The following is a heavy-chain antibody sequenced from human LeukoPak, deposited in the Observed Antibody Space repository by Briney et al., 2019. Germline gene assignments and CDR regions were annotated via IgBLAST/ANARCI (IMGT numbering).Heavy chain of an antibody. D-gene: IGHD2-2*02. Sequence: SETLSLTCTVSGGSISSYYWSWLRQPPGKGLEYIGYTHYSGSTNYNPSLKSRVIISLDTYGNQFSLKLSSGTAADTAVYYCARTNTDFDYWGQGTLVTVSS. CDR2: THYSGST. CDR3: ARTNTDFDY. CDR1: GGSISSYY. J-gene: IGHJ4*02. V-gene: IGHV4-59*01.